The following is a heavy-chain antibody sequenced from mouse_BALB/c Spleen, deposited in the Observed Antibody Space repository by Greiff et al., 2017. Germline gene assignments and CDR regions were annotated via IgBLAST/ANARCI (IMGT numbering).Heavy chain of an antibody. D-gene: IGHD1-1*01. CDR1: GYTFSSYW. CDR3: ARGYGSSYGFAY. Sequence: QVQLQQSGAELIKPGASVKISCKATGYTFSSYWIEWVKQRPGHGLEWIGEILPGSGSTNYNEKFKGKATFTADTSSNTAYMQLSSLTSEDSAVYYCARGYGSSYGFAYWGQGTLVTVSA. V-gene: IGHV1-9*01. CDR2: ILPGSGST. J-gene: IGHJ3*01.